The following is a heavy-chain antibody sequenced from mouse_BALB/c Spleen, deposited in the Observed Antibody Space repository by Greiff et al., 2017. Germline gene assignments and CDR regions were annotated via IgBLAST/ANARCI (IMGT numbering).Heavy chain of an antibody. CDR2: ISSGGGST. V-gene: IGHV5-12-1*01. J-gene: IGHJ3*01. CDR3: ARQGDSAWFAY. CDR1: GFAFSSYD. Sequence: EVHLVESGGGLVKPGGSLKLSCAASGFAFSSYDMSWVRQTPEKRLEWVAYISSGGGSTYYPDTVKGRFTISRDNAKNTLYLQMSSLKSEDTAMYYCARQGDSAWFAYWGQGTLVTVSA.